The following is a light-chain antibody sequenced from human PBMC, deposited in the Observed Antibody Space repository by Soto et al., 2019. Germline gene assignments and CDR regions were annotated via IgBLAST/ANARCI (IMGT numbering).Light chain of an antibody. V-gene: IGKV1-6*01. CDR3: LQDYNYPWT. CDR2: AAS. Sequence: AIQMTRAPSSLSASVGDRVTITCRASQGIRNDLGWYQQRPGKAPKLLIYAASSLQSGVPSRFSGSGSGTDFTLTISSLQPEDFATYYCLQDYNYPWTFGQGTKVDIK. CDR1: QGIRND. J-gene: IGKJ1*01.